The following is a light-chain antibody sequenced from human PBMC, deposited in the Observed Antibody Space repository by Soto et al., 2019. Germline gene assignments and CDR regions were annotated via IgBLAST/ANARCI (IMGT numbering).Light chain of an antibody. CDR3: QQYNSYYT. J-gene: IGKJ2*01. CDR1: QSIISSL. V-gene: IGKV1-5*03. CDR2: KAS. Sequence: DIQMTQSPSTLSASVGDRVTITCRASQSIISSLLAWYQQKPGKPPKLLIYKASSLQSGVPSRFSGSGSGKEFTLPISSLQPDDFATYYCQQYNSYYTFGQGTKLEIK.